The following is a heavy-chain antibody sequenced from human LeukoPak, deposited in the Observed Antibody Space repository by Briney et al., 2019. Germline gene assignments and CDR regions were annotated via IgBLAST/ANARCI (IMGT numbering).Heavy chain of an antibody. Sequence: SQTLSLTCTVSGGSISSGFYDWYWIRQPAGKGLEWIGHVYTSKSMNYNPSLKSRVTISVDTSKNQFSLKLTSVTAADTAVYYCTKGRGIWGQGTLVTVSS. V-gene: IGHV4-61*09. CDR3: TKGRGI. D-gene: IGHD3-10*01. CDR1: GGSISSGFYD. CDR2: VYTSKSM. J-gene: IGHJ4*02.